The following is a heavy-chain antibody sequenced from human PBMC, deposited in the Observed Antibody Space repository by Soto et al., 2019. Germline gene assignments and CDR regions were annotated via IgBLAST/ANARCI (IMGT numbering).Heavy chain of an antibody. J-gene: IGHJ4*02. CDR3: ARGWFGELLH. CDR2: INAGNGNT. V-gene: IGHV1-3*01. D-gene: IGHD3-10*01. Sequence: QVQLVQSGAEVKKPGASVKVSCKASGYTFTSYAMHWVRKAPVQRLEWMGWINAGNGNTKYSQKFQGRVTITRDTSASTAYMELGSMRSEDTAVYYCARGWFGELLHWGQGTLVTVSS. CDR1: GYTFTSYA.